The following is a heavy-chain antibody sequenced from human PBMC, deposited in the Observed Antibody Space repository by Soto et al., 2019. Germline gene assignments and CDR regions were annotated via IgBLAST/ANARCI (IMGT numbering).Heavy chain of an antibody. Sequence: SETLSLTCTVSGGSISSGGYYWSWIRQHPXKGLEWIGYIYYSGSTYYNPSLKSRVTISVDTSKNQFSLKLSSVTAADTAVYYCARLYYDFWSGPHYFDYWGQGTLVTVSS. CDR2: IYYSGST. CDR1: GGSISSGGYY. V-gene: IGHV4-31*03. D-gene: IGHD3-3*01. J-gene: IGHJ4*02. CDR3: ARLYYDFWSGPHYFDY.